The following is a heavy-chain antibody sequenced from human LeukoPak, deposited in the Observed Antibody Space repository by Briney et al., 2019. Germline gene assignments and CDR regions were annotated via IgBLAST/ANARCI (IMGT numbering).Heavy chain of an antibody. CDR1: GGTFSSYA. D-gene: IGHD1-14*01. J-gene: IGHJ6*03. CDR3: ATVRSGAYYYYMDV. V-gene: IGHV1-69*06. CDR2: IIPIFGTA. Sequence: SVKVSCKASGGTFSSYAISWVRQAPGQGLEWMGGIIPIFGTANYAQKFQGRVTMTEDTSTDTAYMELSSLRSEDTAVYYCATVRSGAYYYYMDVWGKGTTVTVSS.